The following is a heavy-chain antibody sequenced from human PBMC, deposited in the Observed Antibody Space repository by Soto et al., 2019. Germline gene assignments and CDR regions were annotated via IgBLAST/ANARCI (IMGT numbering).Heavy chain of an antibody. V-gene: IGHV3-23*01. CDR1: GFSFSIYA. J-gene: IGHJ4*02. D-gene: IGHD3-22*01. CDR2: ISGGGGST. Sequence: EVQLLDSGGRLVQPGGSLRLSCAASGFSFSIYAMNWVRQAPGKGLEWVSGISGGGGSTYYADSVKGRFTISRDNSKNTLYLQMNSLRVEDTAVYYGAKDPTSYDSSAQFDSWGQGTLVTVSS. CDR3: AKDPTSYDSSAQFDS.